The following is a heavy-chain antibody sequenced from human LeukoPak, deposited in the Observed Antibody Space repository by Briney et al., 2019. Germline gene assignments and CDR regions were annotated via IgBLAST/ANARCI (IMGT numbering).Heavy chain of an antibody. J-gene: IGHJ6*02. CDR2: IRSKANSYAT. Sequence: GGSLRLSCAASGFTFSGSAMHWVRQASGKGLEWVGRIRSKANSYATAYAASVKGRFTISRDDSKNTAYLQMNSLKTEDTAVYYCTSHDHGDYYYYGMDVWGQGTTVTVSS. D-gene: IGHD4-17*01. V-gene: IGHV3-73*01. CDR1: GFTFSGSA. CDR3: TSHDHGDYYYYGMDV.